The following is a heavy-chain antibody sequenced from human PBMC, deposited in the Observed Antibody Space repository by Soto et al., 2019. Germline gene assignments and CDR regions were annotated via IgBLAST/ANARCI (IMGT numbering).Heavy chain of an antibody. D-gene: IGHD2-15*01. CDR1: GYRFKDHD. Sequence: ASGKVSCKASGYRFKDHDMHWVRQAPGRGLEWVGIINPSGEHTNYAQQFRGRVAMTRDTSTSTAYMELRSLRSEDTAVYFCARISCKGGSCYFDFDHWGQGTLVTVSS. CDR2: INPSGEHT. CDR3: ARISCKGGSCYFDFDH. J-gene: IGHJ4*02. V-gene: IGHV1-46*02.